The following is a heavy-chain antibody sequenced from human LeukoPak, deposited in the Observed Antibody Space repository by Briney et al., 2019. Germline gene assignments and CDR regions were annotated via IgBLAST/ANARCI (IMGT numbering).Heavy chain of an antibody. Sequence: SETLSLTCAVYGGSFSGYYWSWIRQPPGKGLEWIGEINHSGSTNYNPSLKSRVTISVDTSKNQFSLKLSSVTAADTAVYYCAGRATAMVRGVISYYYYYMDVWGKGTTVTISS. D-gene: IGHD3-10*01. CDR3: AGRATAMVRGVISYYYYYMDV. J-gene: IGHJ6*03. V-gene: IGHV4-34*01. CDR1: GGSFSGYY. CDR2: INHSGST.